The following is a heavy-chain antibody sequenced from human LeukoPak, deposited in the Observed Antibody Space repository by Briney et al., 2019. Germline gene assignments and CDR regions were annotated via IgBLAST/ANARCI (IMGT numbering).Heavy chain of an antibody. CDR2: ISSRTSTT. Sequence: GRSLSPSSAVSGFTSSSYSMKWVRQAQGKGREWLSYISSRTSTTYYADSVKGRFTISRDNAKNSTYLRMNSRRAEDPAVYDCARDSDGENAFDIWGEGTMVTVSS. J-gene: IGHJ3*02. CDR1: GFTSSSYS. V-gene: IGHV3-48*01. CDR3: ARDSDGENAFDI. D-gene: IGHD5-18*01.